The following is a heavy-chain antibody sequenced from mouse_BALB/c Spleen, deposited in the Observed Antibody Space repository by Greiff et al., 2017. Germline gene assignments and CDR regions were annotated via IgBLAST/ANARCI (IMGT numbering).Heavy chain of an antibody. V-gene: IGHV5-6*01. D-gene: IGHD1-1*01. CDR2: ISSGGSYT. CDR3: ARHNYGSSSYYFDY. Sequence: EVKLVESGGDLVKPGGSLKLSCAASGFTFSSYGMSWVRQTPDKRLEWVATISSGGSYTYYPDSVKGRFTISRDNAKNTLYLQMSSLKSEDTAMYYCARHNYGSSSYYFDYWGQGTSVTVSS. CDR1: GFTFSSYG. J-gene: IGHJ4*01.